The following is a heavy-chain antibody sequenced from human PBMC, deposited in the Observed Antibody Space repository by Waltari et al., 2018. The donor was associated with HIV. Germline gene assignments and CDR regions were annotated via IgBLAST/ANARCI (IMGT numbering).Heavy chain of an antibody. V-gene: IGHV6-1*01. Sequence: QVQLQQSGPGLVKPSQTLSLTCAISGDSVSSNSAAWNWIRQSPSRGLEWLGRTYCRSKWYNDYAVSVKSRITINPDTSKNQFSLQLNSVTPEDTAVYYCARAGSISDYGDYDWFDPWGQGTLVTVSS. J-gene: IGHJ5*02. CDR3: ARAGSISDYGDYDWFDP. CDR2: TYCRSKWYN. CDR1: GDSVSSNSAA. D-gene: IGHD4-17*01.